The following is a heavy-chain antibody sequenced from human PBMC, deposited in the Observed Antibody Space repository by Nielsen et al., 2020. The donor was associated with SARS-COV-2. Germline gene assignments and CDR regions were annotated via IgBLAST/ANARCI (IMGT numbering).Heavy chain of an antibody. V-gene: IGHV1-18*01. CDR3: ARVGYSSSWYADYYYYYGMDV. CDR2: ISAYNGNT. Sequence: ASVKVSCKASGYTFTSYGISWVRQAPGQGLEWMGWISAYNGNTNYAQKLQGRVTMTTDTSTSTAYMELRSLRSDDTAVYYWARVGYSSSWYADYYYYYGMDVWGQGTTVTVSS. J-gene: IGHJ6*02. D-gene: IGHD6-13*01. CDR1: GYTFTSYG.